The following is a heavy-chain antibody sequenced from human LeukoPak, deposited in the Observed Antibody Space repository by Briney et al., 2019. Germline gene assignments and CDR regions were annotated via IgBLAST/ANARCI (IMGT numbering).Heavy chain of an antibody. V-gene: IGHV4-34*01. CDR2: INHSGST. CDR1: GGSFSDYY. Sequence: SETLSLTCAVYGGSFSDYYWSWIRQPPGKGLEWIGEINHSGSTNYNPSLKSRVTISVDTSKNQFSLKLSSVTAADTAVYYCARGRGGSWGQGTLVTVSS. CDR3: ARGRGGS. J-gene: IGHJ5*02.